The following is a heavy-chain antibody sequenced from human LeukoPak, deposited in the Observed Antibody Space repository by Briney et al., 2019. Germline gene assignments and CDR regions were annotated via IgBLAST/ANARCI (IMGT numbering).Heavy chain of an antibody. V-gene: IGHV3-21*01. D-gene: IGHD3-22*01. Sequence: PGGSLRLSCAASGFTFSSYSLNWVRQAPGKGLEWVSSISSSCSYIYYADSVKGRFTISRDNAKNSLYLQMNSLRAEDTALYYCARYYDYDSRGYYYYFDYWGQGTLVTVSS. J-gene: IGHJ4*02. CDR3: ARYYDYDSRGYYYYFDY. CDR2: ISSSCSYI. CDR1: GFTFSSYS.